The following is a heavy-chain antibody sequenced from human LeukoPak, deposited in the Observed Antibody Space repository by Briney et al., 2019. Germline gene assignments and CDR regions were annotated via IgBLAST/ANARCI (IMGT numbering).Heavy chain of an antibody. CDR1: GGSISSYY. V-gene: IGHV4-59*01. Sequence: SETLSLTCTVSGGSISSYYWSWIRQPPGKGLEWIGYIYYSGSTNYNPSLKSRVTISVDTSKNQFSLKLSSVTAADTAVYYCAGLPAYYYDTSGFYFDYWGQGTLVTVSS. D-gene: IGHD3-22*01. J-gene: IGHJ4*02. CDR2: IYYSGST. CDR3: AGLPAYYYDTSGFYFDY.